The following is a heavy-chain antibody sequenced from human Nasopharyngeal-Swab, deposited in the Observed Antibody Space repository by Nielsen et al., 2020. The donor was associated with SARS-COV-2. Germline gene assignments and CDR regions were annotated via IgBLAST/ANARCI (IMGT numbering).Heavy chain of an antibody. Sequence: WVRQAPGQRLEWMGWINAGNGNTKYSQKFQGRVTITRDTSASTAYMELSSLRSEDTAVYYCARGCSSTSCPQGVGWFDPWGQGTLVTVFS. CDR2: INAGNGNT. CDR3: ARGCSSTSCPQGVGWFDP. J-gene: IGHJ5*02. V-gene: IGHV1-3*01. D-gene: IGHD2-2*01.